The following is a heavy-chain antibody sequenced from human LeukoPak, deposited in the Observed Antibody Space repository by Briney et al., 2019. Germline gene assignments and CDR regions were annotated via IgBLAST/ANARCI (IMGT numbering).Heavy chain of an antibody. CDR1: GFTFSSYS. CDR3: ATLRSDSSGWYYFDY. D-gene: IGHD6-19*01. V-gene: IGHV3-30*02. J-gene: IGHJ4*02. CDR2: IWYDGSNK. Sequence: PAGSLRLSCAASGFTFSSYSMNWVRQAPGKGLEWVALIWYDGSNKYYTDSVKGRFTISRDNSKNMLYLQMNSLRTEDTAVYYCATLRSDSSGWYYFDYWGQGTLVTVSS.